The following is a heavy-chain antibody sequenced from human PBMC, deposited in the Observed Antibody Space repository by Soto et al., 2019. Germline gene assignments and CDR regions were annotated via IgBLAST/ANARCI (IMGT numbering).Heavy chain of an antibody. CDR2: IYYSGST. CDR1: GGSVSSGSYY. Sequence: QVQLQESGPGLVKPSETLSLTCTVSGGSVSSGSYYWSWIRQPPGKGLEWIGYIYYSGSTNYNPSLNGRVTXXLXTXXNQFSLKLSSVTAADTAVYYCARIAVAGTGNWFDPWGQGTLVTVSS. D-gene: IGHD6-19*01. CDR3: ARIAVAGTGNWFDP. V-gene: IGHV4-61*01. J-gene: IGHJ5*02.